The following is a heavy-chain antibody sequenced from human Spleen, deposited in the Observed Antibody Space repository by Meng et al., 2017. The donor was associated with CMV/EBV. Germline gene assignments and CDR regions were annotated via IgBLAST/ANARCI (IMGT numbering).Heavy chain of an antibody. Sequence: VQVKGSGPGLVKPSETLSLTCTVSGGSIRGYSWSWIRQPAGKGLEWIGRINSSGSTNYNPSLKSRVTVSVDTSKTQFSLRLSSVTAADTAVYYCARGRSGYYGGPYFDYWGQGTLVTVSS. CDR2: INSSGST. J-gene: IGHJ4*02. D-gene: IGHD3-22*01. CDR1: GGSIRGYS. CDR3: ARGRSGYYGGPYFDY. V-gene: IGHV4-4*07.